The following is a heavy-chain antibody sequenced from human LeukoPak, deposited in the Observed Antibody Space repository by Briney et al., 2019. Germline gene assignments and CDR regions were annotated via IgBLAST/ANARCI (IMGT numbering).Heavy chain of an antibody. CDR1: GYTFTDYY. CDR3: ARYCSSTSCYTYFDY. J-gene: IGHJ4*02. Sequence: GASVTVSCTTSGYTFTDYYMHWVGQAPGQGLEWMGRINHTSGGAIYAQKFQGRVTMTRDTSITTAYMELSRLRSDDTAVYYCARYCSSTSCYTYFDYWGQGTLVTVSS. D-gene: IGHD2-2*02. CDR2: INHTSGGA. V-gene: IGHV1-2*06.